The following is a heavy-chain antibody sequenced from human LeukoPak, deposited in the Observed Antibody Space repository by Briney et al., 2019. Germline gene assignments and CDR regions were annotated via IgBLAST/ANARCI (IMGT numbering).Heavy chain of an antibody. CDR3: ARAPLMVRGVIIEGYYYYYMDV. CDR2: IIPIFGTA. CDR1: GGTFSSYA. Sequence: SVKVSCKASGGTFSSYAISWVRQAPGQGLEWMGGIIPIFGTANYAQKFQGRVTITADESTSTAYMELSSLRSEDTAVYYCARAPLMVRGVIIEGYYYYYMDVWGKGTTVTISS. J-gene: IGHJ6*03. V-gene: IGHV1-69*13. D-gene: IGHD3-10*01.